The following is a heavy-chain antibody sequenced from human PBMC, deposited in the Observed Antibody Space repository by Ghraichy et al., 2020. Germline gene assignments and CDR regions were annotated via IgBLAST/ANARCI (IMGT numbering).Heavy chain of an antibody. J-gene: IGHJ4*02. CDR2: INHSGST. Sequence: SETLSLTCAVYGGSFSGYYWSWIRQPPGKGLEWIGEINHSGSTNYNPSLKSRVTISVDTSKNQFSLKLSSVTAADTAVYYCARGRYFDYWGQGTLVTVSS. V-gene: IGHV4-34*01. CDR3: ARGRYFDY. CDR1: GGSFSGYY.